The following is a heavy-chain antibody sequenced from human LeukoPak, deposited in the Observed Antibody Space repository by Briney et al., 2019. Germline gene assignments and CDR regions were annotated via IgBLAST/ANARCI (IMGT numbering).Heavy chain of an antibody. CDR2: IIPIFGTA. Sequence: SVKVSCKASGGTFSSYAISWVRQAPGQGLEWMGGIIPIFGTANYAQKFQGRVTITADESTSTAYMELSSLRSEDTAMYYCARNNYYDSSGYLFLHWGQGTLVTVSS. V-gene: IGHV1-69*13. CDR3: ARNNYYDSSGYLFLH. D-gene: IGHD3-22*01. CDR1: GGTFSSYA. J-gene: IGHJ4*02.